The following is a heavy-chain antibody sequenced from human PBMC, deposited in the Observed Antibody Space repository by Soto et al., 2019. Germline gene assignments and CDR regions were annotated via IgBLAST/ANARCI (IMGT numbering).Heavy chain of an antibody. CDR1: GYTFTSYA. CDR2: INAGNGNT. Sequence: QVQLVQSGAEVKKPGASVKVSCKASGYTFTSYAMQWVRQAPGQRFEWMGWINAGNGNTKYSQKFQGRVTITSDTSASTDYMELSSLRSEDTAVYYCARDLGGWTDYWGQGTLVTVSS. J-gene: IGHJ4*02. CDR3: ARDLGGWTDY. V-gene: IGHV1-3*01. D-gene: IGHD6-19*01.